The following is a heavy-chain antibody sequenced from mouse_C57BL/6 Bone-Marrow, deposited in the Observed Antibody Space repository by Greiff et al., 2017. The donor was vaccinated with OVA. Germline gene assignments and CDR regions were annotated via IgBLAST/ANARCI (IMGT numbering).Heavy chain of an antibody. CDR2: FHPSNDDT. CDR3: ARVSAMAFDY. D-gene: IGHD1-1*02. V-gene: IGHV1-47*01. J-gene: IGHJ2*01. Sequence: QVQLQQSGAELVKPGASVKMSCKASGYTFTTYSIEWMKQNPGQSLEWIGNFHPSNDDTKYNEKFKGKATLTVEKSSSTAYLELSRLTSDDSAVYFCARVSAMAFDYWGQGTTLTVSS. CDR1: GYTFTTYS.